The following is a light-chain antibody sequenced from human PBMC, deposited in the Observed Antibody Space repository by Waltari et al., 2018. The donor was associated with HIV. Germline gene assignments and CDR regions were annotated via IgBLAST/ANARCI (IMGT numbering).Light chain of an antibody. CDR1: QSLLHSDGKTY. Sequence: DIVMTQAPFSLTVTPGQPASISCKSSQSLLHSDGKTYLYWYLQKPGQSPQLLVYEVSKRFSGVPDRFSGSVSGTEFTLKISRVEADDVGVYYCMQSIQFPLTFGGGTRVEIK. J-gene: IGKJ4*01. V-gene: IGKV2D-29*02. CDR3: MQSIQFPLT. CDR2: EVS.